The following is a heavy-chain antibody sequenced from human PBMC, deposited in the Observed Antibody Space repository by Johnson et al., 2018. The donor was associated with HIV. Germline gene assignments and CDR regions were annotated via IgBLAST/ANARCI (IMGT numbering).Heavy chain of an antibody. D-gene: IGHD6-19*01. CDR1: GFTFSSYG. Sequence: QVQLVESGGGVVQPGRSLRLSCAATGFTFSSYGMHWVRQAPGKGLEWVAVISYDGSNKYYADSVKGRFTISRDNSKNTLYLQMNSLRVEDTAVYYCARDREYGLAWGWALDIWGQGTMVTMSS. V-gene: IGHV3-30*03. CDR2: ISYDGSNK. J-gene: IGHJ3*02. CDR3: ARDREYGLAWGWALDI.